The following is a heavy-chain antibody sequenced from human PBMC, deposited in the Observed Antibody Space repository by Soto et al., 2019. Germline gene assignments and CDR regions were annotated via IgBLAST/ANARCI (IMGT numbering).Heavy chain of an antibody. CDR2: ISYDGSNK. CDR1: GFTFSSYA. J-gene: IGHJ6*02. D-gene: IGHD2-15*01. Sequence: QVQLVESGGGVVQPGRSLRLSCAASGFTFSSYAMHWVRQAPGKGLEWVAVISYDGSNKSYADSVKVRFTISRDNSKNTLHLQMNSMRDEDTAVYYCARDWLVVVAANRYYSYGMDVWGQGPTVTVSS. CDR3: ARDWLVVVAANRYYSYGMDV. V-gene: IGHV3-30-3*01.